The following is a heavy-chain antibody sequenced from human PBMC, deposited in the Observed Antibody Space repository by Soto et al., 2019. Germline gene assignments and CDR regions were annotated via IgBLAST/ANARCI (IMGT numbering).Heavy chain of an antibody. Sequence: GGSLRLSCAASGFTFSSYAMSWVHQAPGKGLEWVSAISGSGGSTYYADSVKGRFTISRDNSKNTLYLQMNSLRAEDTAVYYCAKGSPYYDFWSGYSYYFDYWGQGTLVTVSS. CDR2: ISGSGGST. V-gene: IGHV3-23*01. CDR3: AKGSPYYDFWSGYSYYFDY. J-gene: IGHJ4*02. D-gene: IGHD3-3*01. CDR1: GFTFSSYA.